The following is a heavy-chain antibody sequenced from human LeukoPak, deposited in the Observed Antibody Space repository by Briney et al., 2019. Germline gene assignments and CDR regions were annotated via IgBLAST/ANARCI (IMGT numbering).Heavy chain of an antibody. CDR3: ARQGYGGSWYHLDY. J-gene: IGHJ4*02. CDR2: IYTTGTT. D-gene: IGHD6-13*01. CDR1: GGSINSYF. V-gene: IGHV4-4*07. Sequence: SETLSLTCTVSGGSINSYFWGWVRQPAGKGLEWIGRIYTTGTTHFNPSLRSRLTMSVDTSQNLFSLNLSSVTAADTAVYYCARQGYGGSWYHLDYWGRGTLVTVSS.